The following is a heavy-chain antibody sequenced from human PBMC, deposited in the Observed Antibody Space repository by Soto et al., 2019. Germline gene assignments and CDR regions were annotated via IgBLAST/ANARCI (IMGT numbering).Heavy chain of an antibody. CDR1: GFTFSSYA. J-gene: IGHJ6*02. V-gene: IGHV3-30-3*01. D-gene: IGHD4-17*01. CDR2: ISYDGSNK. CDR3: ARDGTTVVTPYYYYGMDV. Sequence: QVQLVESGGGVVQPGRSLRLSCAASGFTFSSYAMHWVRQAPGKGLAWVAVISYDGSNKYYADSVKGRFTISRDNSKNTLYLQMNSLRAEDTAVYYCARDGTTVVTPYYYYGMDVWGQGTTVTVSS.